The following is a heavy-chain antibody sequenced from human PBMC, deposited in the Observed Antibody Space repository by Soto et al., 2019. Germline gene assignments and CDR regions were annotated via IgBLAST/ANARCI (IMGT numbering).Heavy chain of an antibody. V-gene: IGHV4-31*03. J-gene: IGHJ4*02. CDR1: GGSISSGGYY. CDR3: ATYGSGTYKPTTFDY. CDR2: IYYSGST. D-gene: IGHD3-10*01. Sequence: QVQLQESGPGLVKPSQTLSLTCTVSGGSISSGGYYWSWIRQHPGKGLEWIGYIYYSGSTYYNPSLKSRVTISVDTSKNQFTLKLSPVTATDPAVYYCATYGSGTYKPTTFDYWGQGTLVTVSS.